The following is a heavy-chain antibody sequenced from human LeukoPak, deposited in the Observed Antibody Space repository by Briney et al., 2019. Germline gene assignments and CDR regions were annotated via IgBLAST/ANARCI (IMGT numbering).Heavy chain of an antibody. V-gene: IGHV4-31*03. D-gene: IGHD4-11*01. J-gene: IGHJ4*02. CDR3: ARVNEHDYPDLPFDY. CDR1: GGSISSGGYY. CDR2: IYYSGST. Sequence: PSQTLSLTCTVSGGSISSGGYYWSWIRQPPGKGLEWIGYIYYSGSTYYNPSLKSRVTISVDTSKNQFSLKLSSVTAADTAVYYCARVNEHDYPDLPFDYWGQGTLVTVSS.